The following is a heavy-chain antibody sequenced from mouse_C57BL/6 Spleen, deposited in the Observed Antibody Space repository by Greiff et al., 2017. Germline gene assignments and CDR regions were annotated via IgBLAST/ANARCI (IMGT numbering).Heavy chain of an antibody. D-gene: IGHD1-1*01. V-gene: IGHV14-1*01. CDR1: GFNIKDYY. CDR2: IDPEDGDT. CDR3: TTPYYYGSSSWFAY. Sequence: EVQLQQSGAELVRPGASVKLSCTASGFNIKDYYMHWVKQRPEQGLEWIGRIDPEDGDTEYAPKFQGKATMTADTSSNTAYLQLSRLTSEDTAVYYCTTPYYYGSSSWFAYWGQGTLVTVSA. J-gene: IGHJ3*01.